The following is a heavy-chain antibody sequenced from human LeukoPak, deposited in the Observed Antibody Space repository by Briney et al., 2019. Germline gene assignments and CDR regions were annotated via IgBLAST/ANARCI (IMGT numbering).Heavy chain of an antibody. D-gene: IGHD3-16*01. V-gene: IGHV3-21*01. J-gene: IGHJ3*02. CDR3: ARNMFTFGGVNGDAFDI. CDR2: ISSSSSYI. CDR1: GFTFSSYS. Sequence: GGSLRLSCAASGFTFSSYSMNWVRQAPGKGLEWVSSISSSSSYIYYADSVKGRFTISRDNAKNSLYLQMNSLRAEDTAVYYCARNMFTFGGVNGDAFDIWGQGTMVTVSS.